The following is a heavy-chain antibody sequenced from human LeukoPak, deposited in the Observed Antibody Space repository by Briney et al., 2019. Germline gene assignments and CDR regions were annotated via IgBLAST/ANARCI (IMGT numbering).Heavy chain of an antibody. Sequence: GSLRLSCAASGFSFSDYAMSWVRQAPGKGLEWVSAISGSGGDTYFADSVKGRFTISRDNSKRTVFLQMDSLRAEDTAVYYCAKDPHFYYYYYMDAWGNGTTVTVS. CDR2: ISGSGGDT. V-gene: IGHV3-23*01. CDR1: GFSFSDYA. J-gene: IGHJ6*03. CDR3: AKDPHFYYYYYMDA.